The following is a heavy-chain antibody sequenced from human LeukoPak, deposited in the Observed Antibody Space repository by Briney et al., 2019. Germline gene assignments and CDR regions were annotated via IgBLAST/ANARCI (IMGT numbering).Heavy chain of an antibody. Sequence: GGSLRLSCAASGFTFSDYSMNWVRQAPGKGLEWVAVISYDGSNKYYADSVKGRFTISRDNSKNTLYLQMNSLRAEDTAVYYCARDCGSKWIQLWLAPTYFDLWGRGTLVTVSS. V-gene: IGHV3-30*03. J-gene: IGHJ2*01. CDR1: GFTFSDYS. CDR3: ARDCGSKWIQLWLAPTYFDL. D-gene: IGHD5-18*01. CDR2: ISYDGSNK.